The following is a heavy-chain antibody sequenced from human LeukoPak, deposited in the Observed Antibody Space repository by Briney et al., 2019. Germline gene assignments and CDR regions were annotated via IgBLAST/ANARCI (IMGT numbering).Heavy chain of an antibody. J-gene: IGHJ4*02. V-gene: IGHV3-30*02. CDR3: ARPMNEYDSSGFFHY. Sequence: GGSLRLSCAASGFSFSTYGLHWVRHTPGKGLEWVAFIRYDGSNEYYADSVKGRFTISRDNSKNTLHLQMNSLRVEDTAVYYCARPMNEYDSSGFFHYWGQGTLVTVSS. CDR1: GFSFSTYG. CDR2: IRYDGSNE. D-gene: IGHD3-22*01.